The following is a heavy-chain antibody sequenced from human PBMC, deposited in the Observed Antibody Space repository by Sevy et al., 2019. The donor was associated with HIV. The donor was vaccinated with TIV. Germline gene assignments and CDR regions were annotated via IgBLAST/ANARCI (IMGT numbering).Heavy chain of an antibody. J-gene: IGHJ4*02. CDR3: AGDRMVRGVIRFVDY. Sequence: GSLRLSCAASGFTLDVYGMSWGRQAPGKGLERVSGINWNGGSTGYADSVKGRFTISRDNAKNSLYLQMNSLRAEDTALYYCAGDRMVRGVIRFVDYWGQGTLVTVSS. V-gene: IGHV3-20*04. CDR2: INWNGGST. CDR1: GFTLDVYG. D-gene: IGHD3-10*01.